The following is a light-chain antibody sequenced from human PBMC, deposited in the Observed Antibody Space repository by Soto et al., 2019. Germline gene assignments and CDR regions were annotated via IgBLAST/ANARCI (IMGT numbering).Light chain of an antibody. CDR1: SSDVGGYNY. CDR2: DVS. Sequence: QSVLTQPRSVSGSPGQSVTISCTGTSSDVGGYNYVSWYQQHPGKAPKLMIYDVSERPSGVPDRFSGSKSGNTASLTISGLLAEDEADYYCCSYAGIYTLYVFGTGTKLTVL. J-gene: IGLJ1*01. V-gene: IGLV2-11*01. CDR3: CSYAGIYTLYV.